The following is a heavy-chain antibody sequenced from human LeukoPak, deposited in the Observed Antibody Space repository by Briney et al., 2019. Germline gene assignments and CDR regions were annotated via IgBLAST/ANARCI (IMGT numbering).Heavy chain of an antibody. J-gene: IGHJ6*03. CDR3: ARDLGGYPFCMDV. Sequence: PSETLSLTCSVSGGSTRSGRHHWAWVRQPPGKGLEFIGSLDESGRPYYNAPLKSRVTISEDSSGKQFFLNLGSVTAADTGVYYCARDLGGYPFCMDVLGRGTTVIVSS. V-gene: IGHV4-39*07. CDR2: LDESGRP. D-gene: IGHD2-15*01. CDR1: GGSTRSGRHH.